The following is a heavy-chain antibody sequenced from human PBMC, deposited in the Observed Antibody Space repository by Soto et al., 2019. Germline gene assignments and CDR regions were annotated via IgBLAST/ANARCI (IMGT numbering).Heavy chain of an antibody. CDR2: IIPIFGTA. J-gene: IGHJ4*02. Sequence: QVQLVQSGAEGKKPGSSVKVSCKASGGTFSSYAISWVRQAPGQGLEWMGGIIPIFGTANYAQKFQGRVTITADESTSTAYMELSSLRSEDTAVYYCARDRTPLRFLEWAVDYWGQGTLVTVSS. V-gene: IGHV1-69*01. CDR3: ARDRTPLRFLEWAVDY. D-gene: IGHD3-3*01. CDR1: GGTFSSYA.